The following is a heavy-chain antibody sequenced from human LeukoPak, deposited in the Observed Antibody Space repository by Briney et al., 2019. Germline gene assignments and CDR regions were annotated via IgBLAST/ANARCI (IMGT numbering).Heavy chain of an antibody. V-gene: IGHV1-2*02. CDR3: GRDRHWNQGNFDY. D-gene: IGHD1-1*01. CDR2: INPNNGGT. J-gene: IGHJ4*02. CDR1: GYTFTTYG. Sequence: GASVKVSCKASGYTFTTYGINWVRQAPGQGLEWMGWINPNNGGTNSAQKFQGRVTMTRDTSIGTAYMELNRLTYDDTAVYYCGRDRHWNQGNFDYWGQGTLVTVSS.